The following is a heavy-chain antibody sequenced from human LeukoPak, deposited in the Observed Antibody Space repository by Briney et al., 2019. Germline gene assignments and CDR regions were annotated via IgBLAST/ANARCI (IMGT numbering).Heavy chain of an antibody. Sequence: GGSLRLSCAASGFIFSDYYMSWMRQAPGKGLEWLSYIAGSSSRTNYADSVKGRFTISRDNVKNSLYLQMNSLRAEDTAVYFCARRGTDYCTPSSCHPNWFGPWGQGTQVTVSS. CDR3: ARRGTDYCTPSSCHPNWFGP. D-gene: IGHD4-11*01. CDR2: IAGSSSRT. V-gene: IGHV3-11*03. CDR1: GFIFSDYY. J-gene: IGHJ5*02.